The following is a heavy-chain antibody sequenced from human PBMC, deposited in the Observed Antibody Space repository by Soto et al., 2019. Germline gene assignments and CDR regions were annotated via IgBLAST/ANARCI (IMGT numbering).Heavy chain of an antibody. V-gene: IGHV2-5*02. CDR1: GFSLSTSGVG. CDR2: IYWDDDK. J-gene: IGHJ5*02. Sequence: SGPTLVNPTQTLTLTCTFSGFSLSTSGVGVGWIRQPPGKALEWLALIYWDDDKRYSPSLKSRLTITKDTSKNQVVLTMTNMDPVDTATYYCAHRLFQISKLELPSNWFDPWGQGTLVTVSS. D-gene: IGHD1-7*01. CDR3: AHRLFQISKLELPSNWFDP.